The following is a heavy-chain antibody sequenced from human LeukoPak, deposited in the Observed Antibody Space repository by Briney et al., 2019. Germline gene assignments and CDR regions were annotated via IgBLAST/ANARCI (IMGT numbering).Heavy chain of an antibody. J-gene: IGHJ4*02. CDR1: GFTFGDYA. Sequence: GGSLRLSCAASGFTFGDYAMHWVRQAPGKGLEWVSGISWNSGSIGYADSVKGRFTISRDNAKNSLYLQMNSLRAEDTALYYCAKDTSLGSGSYYFDYWGQGTLVTVSS. CDR3: AKDTSLGSGSYYFDY. CDR2: ISWNSGSI. D-gene: IGHD1-26*01. V-gene: IGHV3-9*01.